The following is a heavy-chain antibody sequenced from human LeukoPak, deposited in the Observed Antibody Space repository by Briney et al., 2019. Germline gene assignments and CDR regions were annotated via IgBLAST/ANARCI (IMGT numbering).Heavy chain of an antibody. D-gene: IGHD3-10*01. CDR1: GYSFTTYW. CDR2: IYPGDSDT. Sequence: GESLKISCKGSGYSFTTYWIGWVRQMPGKGLEWMGIIYPGDSDTRYSPSFEGQVTISADKSISTAYLQWSSLKASDTAMYYCARTPSMVRGVIIFDYWGQGTLVTVSS. V-gene: IGHV5-51*01. J-gene: IGHJ4*02. CDR3: ARTPSMVRGVIIFDY.